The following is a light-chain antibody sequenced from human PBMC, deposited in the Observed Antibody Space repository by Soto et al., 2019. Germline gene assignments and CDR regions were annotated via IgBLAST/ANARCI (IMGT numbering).Light chain of an antibody. Sequence: DIQMTQSPSTLSGSVGDRVTITCRASQTISSWLAWYQQKTGKAPKLLIYKASTLKSGVPSRFSGSGSGTEFTLTISSLQPDDFATYYCQHYNSYSEAFGQGTTVDIK. CDR1: QTISSW. V-gene: IGKV1-5*03. CDR2: KAS. CDR3: QHYNSYSEA. J-gene: IGKJ1*01.